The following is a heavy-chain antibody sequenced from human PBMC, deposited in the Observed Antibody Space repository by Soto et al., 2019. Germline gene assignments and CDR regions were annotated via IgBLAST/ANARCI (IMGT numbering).Heavy chain of an antibody. CDR2: INQDGSEK. D-gene: IGHD6-6*01. CDR3: ARHVIGARVFDY. V-gene: IGHV3-7*03. Sequence: EVQVVESGGGLVQPGGSLRLSCAASGFTFSNYWMSWVRQAPGKGLEWVANINQDGSEKYYVDSVKGRFTISRDNAKNSLFLQMSSLRAEDTAVHFCARHVIGARVFDYWGQGTLVTVSS. J-gene: IGHJ4*02. CDR1: GFTFSNYW.